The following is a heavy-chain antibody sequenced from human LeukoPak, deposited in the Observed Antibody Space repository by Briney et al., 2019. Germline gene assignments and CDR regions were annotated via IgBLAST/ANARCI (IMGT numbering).Heavy chain of an antibody. V-gene: IGHV3-33*08. CDR2: IWYDGSNK. Sequence: GGSLRLSCAASGFTFSSSAMSWVRQAPGKGLEWVAVIWYDGSNKYYADSVKGRFTISRDNSKNTLYLQMNSLRAEDTAVYYCARNARILYYFDYWGQGTLVTVSS. CDR3: ARNARILYYFDY. CDR1: GFTFSSSA. D-gene: IGHD2-15*01. J-gene: IGHJ4*02.